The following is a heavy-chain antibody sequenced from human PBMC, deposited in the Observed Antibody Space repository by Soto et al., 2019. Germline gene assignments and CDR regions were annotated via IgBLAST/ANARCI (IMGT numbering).Heavy chain of an antibody. J-gene: IGHJ6*02. Sequence: PGGSLRLSCAASGFTFSSYAMHWVRQAPGKGLEWVAVISYDGSNKYYADSVKGRFTISRDNSKNTLYLQMNSLRAEDTAVYYCARDQGCSGRLAGDCPYGMDVWGQGTTVTVSS. D-gene: IGHD2-15*01. CDR2: ISYDGSNK. CDR1: GFTFSSYA. CDR3: ARDQGCSGRLAGDCPYGMDV. V-gene: IGHV3-30-3*01.